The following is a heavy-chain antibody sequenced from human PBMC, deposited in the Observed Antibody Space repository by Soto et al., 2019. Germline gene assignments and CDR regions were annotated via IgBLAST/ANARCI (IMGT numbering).Heavy chain of an antibody. J-gene: IGHJ4*02. Sequence: ASVKVSCKASGYTFTDYDINWVRLATGQGPEWMGWMNPSSGYTGYAQKFQGRVTMTWDTSISTAYMELSSLTSADTAVYYCARFVRHQLPTIDYWGQGALVTVSS. D-gene: IGHD1-26*01. CDR2: MNPSSGYT. CDR1: GYTFTDYD. CDR3: ARFVRHQLPTIDY. V-gene: IGHV1-8*01.